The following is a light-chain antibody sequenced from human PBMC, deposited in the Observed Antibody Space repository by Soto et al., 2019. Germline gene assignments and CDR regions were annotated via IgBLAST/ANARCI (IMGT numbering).Light chain of an antibody. Sequence: QSVLTQPASVSGSPGQSITISCTGTSSDVGGYNYVSWYQQHPGKAPKLMIYDVSNRPSGVSTRFSGSKSGNTASLTISGVQAEDEADYYCSSYTSSSTLVFGGGTKVTVL. V-gene: IGLV2-14*01. J-gene: IGLJ2*01. CDR3: SSYTSSSTLV. CDR2: DVS. CDR1: SSDVGGYNY.